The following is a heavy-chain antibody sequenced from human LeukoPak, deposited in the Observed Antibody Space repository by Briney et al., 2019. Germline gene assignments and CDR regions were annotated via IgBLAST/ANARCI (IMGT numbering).Heavy chain of an antibody. CDR2: ISIGSTYI. D-gene: IGHD6-13*01. CDR3: TKSRSSWSDDTFDI. J-gene: IGHJ3*02. CDR1: GFTFSGYG. V-gene: IGHV3-21*01. Sequence: PGGSLRLSCAASGFTFSGYGMFWVRQAPGKGLEWISSISIGSTYIYYADSVKGRFTISRNNAKNSLFLQMNSLRADDTAVYYCTKSRSSWSDDTFDIWGQGTMVTVSS.